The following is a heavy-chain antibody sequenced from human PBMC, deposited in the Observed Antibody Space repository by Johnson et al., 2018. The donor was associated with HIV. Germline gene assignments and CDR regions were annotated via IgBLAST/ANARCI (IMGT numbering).Heavy chain of an antibody. Sequence: VQLVESGGGVVQPGRSLRLSCAASGFTFSSYAMYWVRQAPGKGLEWVAFISYDGSNKYYADSVKGRFTISRNNSKNTLYRQMNSLKTEDTALYYCTTDVPGGPYYNAFDIWGQGTMVTVSS. J-gene: IGHJ3*02. CDR2: ISYDGSNK. CDR1: GFTFSSYA. CDR3: TTDVPGGPYYNAFDI. D-gene: IGHD1-26*01. V-gene: IGHV3-30-3*01.